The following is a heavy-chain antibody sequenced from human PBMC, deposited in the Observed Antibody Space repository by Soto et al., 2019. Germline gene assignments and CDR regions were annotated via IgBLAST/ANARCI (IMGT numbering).Heavy chain of an antibody. Sequence: QVQLVQSGAEVKKPGSSVTVYCKASGGTFSSYTISWVRQAPGQGLEWMAGISPIFGTPIYAQKFQDRVTITADDSTITAYIEMNRLTSEDTAVYYCARVVVGSRLSLDYWGQGTLVTISS. CDR1: GGTFSSYT. J-gene: IGHJ4*02. CDR3: ARVVVGSRLSLDY. V-gene: IGHV1-69*01. CDR2: ISPIFGTP. D-gene: IGHD1-26*01.